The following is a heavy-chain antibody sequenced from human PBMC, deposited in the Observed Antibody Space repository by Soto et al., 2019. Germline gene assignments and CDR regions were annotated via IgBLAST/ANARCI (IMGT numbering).Heavy chain of an antibody. V-gene: IGHV1-18*01. CDR3: ARLWYYYDSSGYYFPRYYFDY. Sequence: QVQLVQSGAEVKKPGASVKVSCKASGYTFTSYGISWVRQAPGQGLEWMGWISAYNGNTNYAQKLQGRLTMTPDTSTSTAYMDVRSLRSDDTAVYYCARLWYYYDSSGYYFPRYYFDYWGQGTLVTVSS. J-gene: IGHJ4*02. CDR1: GYTFTSYG. CDR2: ISAYNGNT. D-gene: IGHD3-22*01.